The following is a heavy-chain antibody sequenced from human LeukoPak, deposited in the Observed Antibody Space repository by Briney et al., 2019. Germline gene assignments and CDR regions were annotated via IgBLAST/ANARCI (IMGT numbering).Heavy chain of an antibody. D-gene: IGHD6-25*01. J-gene: IGHJ6*03. V-gene: IGHV3-23*01. Sequence: GGSLRLSCAASGFTFSNNAMSWVRQAPGKGLEWVSAISGSGGSTYYADSVKGRFTISRDNSKNTLYLQMNSLRAEDTAVYYCAKGGEYQRGSSPMDVWGKGTTVTVSS. CDR2: ISGSGGST. CDR3: AKGGEYQRGSSPMDV. CDR1: GFTFSNNA.